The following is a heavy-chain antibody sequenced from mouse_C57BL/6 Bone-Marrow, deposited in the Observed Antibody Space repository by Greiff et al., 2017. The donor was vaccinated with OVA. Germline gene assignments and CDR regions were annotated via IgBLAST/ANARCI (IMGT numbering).Heavy chain of an antibody. Sequence: QVQLKESGAELARPGASVKLSCKASGYTFTSYGISWVKQRTGQGLEWIGEIYPRSGNTYYNEKFKGKATLTADKSSSTAYMKLRSLTSEDSAVYFCARDGYYVWYFDVWGTGTTVTVSS. CDR3: ARDGYYVWYFDV. D-gene: IGHD2-3*01. J-gene: IGHJ1*03. V-gene: IGHV1-81*01. CDR2: IYPRSGNT. CDR1: GYTFTSYG.